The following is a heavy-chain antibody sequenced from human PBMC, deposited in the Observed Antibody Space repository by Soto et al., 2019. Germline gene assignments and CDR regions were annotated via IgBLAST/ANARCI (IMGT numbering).Heavy chain of an antibody. CDR2: ISYDGVNE. V-gene: IGHV3-30-3*01. D-gene: IGHD3-9*01. J-gene: IGHJ6*02. CDR1: GFTFSNYA. CDR3: ARDPFYDILTGSKFGMDV. Sequence: GGSLRLSCAASGFTFSNYAMHWVRQAPGKGLEWVALISYDGVNEYYADSVKGQFTISRDNSKNTLYLQLNSLRPEDTAVYYCARDPFYDILTGSKFGMDVWGQGTTVTVSS.